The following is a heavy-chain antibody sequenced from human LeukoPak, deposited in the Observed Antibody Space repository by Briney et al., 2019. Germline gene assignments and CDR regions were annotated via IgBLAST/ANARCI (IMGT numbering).Heavy chain of an antibody. Sequence: GGSLRLSCAASGFTFSSYAMNWVRQAPGKGLEWVANIKPDGSEKYYVDSVKGRFTISRDNAKNSLYLQMNSLRAEDTAVYYCARGGFYPDYWGQGTLVTVSS. V-gene: IGHV3-7*01. CDR1: GFTFSSYA. J-gene: IGHJ4*02. CDR3: ARGGFYPDY. D-gene: IGHD3-3*01. CDR2: IKPDGSEK.